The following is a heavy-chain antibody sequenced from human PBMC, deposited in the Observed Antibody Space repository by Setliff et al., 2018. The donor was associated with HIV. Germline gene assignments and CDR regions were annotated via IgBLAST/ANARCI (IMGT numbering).Heavy chain of an antibody. J-gene: IGHJ4*02. V-gene: IGHV5-51*01. CDR2: IYPGDSNT. D-gene: IGHD6-19*01. Sequence: PGESLKISCKGSGYSFISYWIGWVRQMPGKGLEWMGIIYPGDSNTKYSPSFQGQVTLSVDKSISTAYLQWSSLKTEDTAVYYCTRNAGYSSGWLDYWGQGTLVTVSS. CDR3: TRNAGYSSGWLDY. CDR1: GYSFISYW.